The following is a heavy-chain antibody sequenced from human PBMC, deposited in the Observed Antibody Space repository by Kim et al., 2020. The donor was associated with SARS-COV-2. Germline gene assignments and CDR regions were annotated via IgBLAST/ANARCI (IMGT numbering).Heavy chain of an antibody. CDR3: AKDYQKTIFGVVIWYYFDY. CDR2: ISWNSGSI. CDR1: GFTFGDYA. V-gene: IGHV3-9*01. J-gene: IGHJ4*02. Sequence: GGSLRLSCAASGFTFGDYAMHWVRQAPGKGLEWASGISWNSGSIGYADSVKGRFTISRDNAKNSLYLQMNSLRAEDTALYYCAKDYQKTIFGVVIWYYFDYWGQGTLVTVSS. D-gene: IGHD3-3*01.